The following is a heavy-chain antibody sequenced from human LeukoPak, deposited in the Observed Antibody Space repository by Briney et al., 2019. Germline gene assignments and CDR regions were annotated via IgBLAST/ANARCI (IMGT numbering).Heavy chain of an antibody. CDR2: ISVSGGST. D-gene: IGHD1-26*01. CDR3: AKDNSKYRVGAEFDY. V-gene: IGHV3-23*01. Sequence: GASLRLSCAASGFTFSSYAMSWVRRAPGKGLEWVSTISVSGGSTYYADSVKGRFTISRDNSKNTLYLQMNSLRAEDTAVYYCAKDNSKYRVGAEFDYWGQGTLVTVSS. CDR1: GFTFSSYA. J-gene: IGHJ4*02.